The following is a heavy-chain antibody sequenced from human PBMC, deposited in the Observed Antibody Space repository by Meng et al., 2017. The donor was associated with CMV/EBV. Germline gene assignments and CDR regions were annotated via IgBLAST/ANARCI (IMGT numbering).Heavy chain of an antibody. D-gene: IGHD2-21*02. CDR3: ARIERRRILKYCGSDCSTTDY. CDR2: IYHSGGT. J-gene: IGHJ4*02. Sequence: SSSMWTGVRQVPGKGLGWIEEIYHSGGTNDNPSLKGRVTISVDKFKNQFTLKLGSVTATDTAVYYCARIERRRILKYCGSDCSTTDYWGQGTLVTVSA. V-gene: IGHV4-4*02. CDR1: SSSM.